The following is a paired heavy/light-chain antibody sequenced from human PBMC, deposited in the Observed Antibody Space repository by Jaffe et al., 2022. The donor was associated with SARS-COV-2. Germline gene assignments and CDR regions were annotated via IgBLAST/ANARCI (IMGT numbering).Heavy chain of an antibody. CDR1: GFTFSFSGYA. D-gene: IGHD3-10*01. V-gene: IGHV3-30*03. CDR2: ISYDGSSE. J-gene: IGHJ5*02. CDR3: AREWSSLIRGVREDFFDP. Sequence: QVQLVESGGGVVQPGRSLRLSCAAPGFTFSFSGYAMHWVRQAPGKGLEWVAVISYDGSSEFYADSVKGRFTISRDNSKKTLYLQMNSLRPEDTAVYYCAREWSSLIRGVREDFFDPWGQGALVTVSS.
Light chain of an antibody. V-gene: IGLV3-19*01. J-gene: IGLJ3*02. CDR3: NSRDNGVNPWM. Sequence: SSELNQDPAVSVALGQTVRITCQGDSLRTWYASWYQQKAGQAPVLVIYGENKRPSGIPDRFSGSRSGNTASLTITGVQAEDEADYHCNSRDNGVNPWMFGGGTKLTVL. CDR2: GEN. CDR1: SLRTWY.